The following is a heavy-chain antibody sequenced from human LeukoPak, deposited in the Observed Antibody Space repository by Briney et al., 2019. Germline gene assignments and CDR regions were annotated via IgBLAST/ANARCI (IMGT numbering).Heavy chain of an antibody. Sequence: SETLSLTCTVSDDSITIYYWTWIRQPPGKGLEWIGEINDSGSTNFNPSLKTRVTISGDTSKNQFSLKLSSVTAADTAVYYCARDTYNWNVDTFDPWGQGTLVTVSS. CDR2: INDSGST. J-gene: IGHJ5*02. D-gene: IGHD1-20*01. V-gene: IGHV4-34*01. CDR1: DDSITIYY. CDR3: ARDTYNWNVDTFDP.